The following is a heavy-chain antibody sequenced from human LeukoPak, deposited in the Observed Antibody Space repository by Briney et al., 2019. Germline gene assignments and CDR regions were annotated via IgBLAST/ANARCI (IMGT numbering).Heavy chain of an antibody. CDR1: GFTFSTHS. Sequence: GGSLRLPCAVSGFTFSTHSMNWVRQAPGKGLEWVSYIISSSNTIYYADSVKGRFTISRDNAKNSLYLQMNSLRAEDTAVYYCARAVGHGSGSPRIDVWGKGTTVTVSS. CDR3: ARAVGHGSGSPRIDV. CDR2: IISSSNTI. J-gene: IGHJ6*04. D-gene: IGHD3-10*01. V-gene: IGHV3-48*01.